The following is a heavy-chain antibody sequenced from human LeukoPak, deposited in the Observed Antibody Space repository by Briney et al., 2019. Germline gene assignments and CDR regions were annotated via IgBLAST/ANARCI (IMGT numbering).Heavy chain of an antibody. CDR2: IYSGGGT. Sequence: PGGSLRLSCAASGSTVSSNYMSWVRQAPGKGLEWVSVIYSGGGTYYADSVKGRFTISRDNSKNTLYLQMNSLRAEDTAVYYCASGSGSYRTPYYYMDVWGTGTTVTVSS. V-gene: IGHV3-53*01. CDR3: ASGSGSYRTPYYYMDV. D-gene: IGHD3-10*01. J-gene: IGHJ6*03. CDR1: GSTVSSNY.